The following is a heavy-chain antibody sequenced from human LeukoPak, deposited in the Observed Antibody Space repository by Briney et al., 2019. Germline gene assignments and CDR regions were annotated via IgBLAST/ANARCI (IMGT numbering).Heavy chain of an antibody. V-gene: IGHV4-34*01. J-gene: IGHJ5*02. CDR2: INHSGST. CDR3: ARSEAAAGLFDP. CDR1: GGSFSGYY. D-gene: IGHD6-13*01. Sequence: SETLSLTCAVYGGSFSGYYWSWIRQPPGKGLEWIGEINHSGSTNYNPSLKSRVTISVDTSKNQFSLKLSSVTAADTAVYYCARSEAAAGLFDPWGQGTLVTVSS.